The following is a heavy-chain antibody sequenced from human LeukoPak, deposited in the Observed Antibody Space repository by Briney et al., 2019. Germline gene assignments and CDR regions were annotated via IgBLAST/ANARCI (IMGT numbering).Heavy chain of an antibody. CDR2: INAYNGNT. D-gene: IGHD3-10*01. Sequence: ASVNVPCKGSGYTFISYGINWVRQPPAQGLEWMGWINAYNGNTNYAQKFQDRFSMTTDTSTSTAYMELRSLRSDDTAIYYCARDGSGNWFDPWGQGTLVTVSS. V-gene: IGHV1-18*01. CDR1: GYTFISYG. CDR3: ARDGSGNWFDP. J-gene: IGHJ5*02.